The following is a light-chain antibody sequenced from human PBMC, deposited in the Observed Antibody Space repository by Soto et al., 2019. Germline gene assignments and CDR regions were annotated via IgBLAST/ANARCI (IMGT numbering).Light chain of an antibody. CDR2: KAF. V-gene: IGKV1-5*03. CDR1: QSISNW. CDR3: QQYNSYPYT. Sequence: DIHMTQSPSTLSASVGDNATSTCRASQSISNWLAWYQQKPGKAHKLLLYKAFTLQSGVPSRFSGSGSGTEFTLTISSLQPDDFATYYCQQYNSYPYTFGQATKVDI. J-gene: IGKJ2*01.